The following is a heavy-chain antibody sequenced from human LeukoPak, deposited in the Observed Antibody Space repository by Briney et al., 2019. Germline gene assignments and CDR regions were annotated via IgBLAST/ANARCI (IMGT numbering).Heavy chain of an antibody. CDR2: LSSDGVNK. CDR1: GFSFSSYP. V-gene: IGHV3-30-3*01. CDR3: ARDRAYGGTTPDY. D-gene: IGHD4-23*01. J-gene: IGHJ4*02. Sequence: GGSLRLSCAASGFSFSSYPMPWVRQTPGKGLEWVAILSSDGVNKRYADSVEGRFTISRDNFKNTFYLQMNSLRAEDTAVYYCARDRAYGGTTPDYWGQGTLVTVSS.